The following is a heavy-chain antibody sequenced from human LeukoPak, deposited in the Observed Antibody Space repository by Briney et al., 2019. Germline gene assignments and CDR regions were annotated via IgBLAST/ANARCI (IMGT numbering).Heavy chain of an antibody. CDR2: ISDSNGNT. J-gene: IGHJ4*02. V-gene: IGHV1-18*01. D-gene: IGHD6-13*01. CDR1: GYTFTIYG. CDR3: ARYPLSYSSNWHYYFDY. Sequence: ASVTVSCKASGYTFTIYGVSWVRQAPGQGLEWMGWISDSNGNTNYAQKLQGRGTMTTDTSTSTAYMELRSLRSDDTAVYYCARYPLSYSSNWHYYFDYWGQGTLLTVSS.